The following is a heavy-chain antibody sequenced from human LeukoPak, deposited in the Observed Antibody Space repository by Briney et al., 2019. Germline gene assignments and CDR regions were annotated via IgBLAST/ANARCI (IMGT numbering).Heavy chain of an antibody. Sequence: GGFLRLSCAASGFTVSSNYMSWVRQAPGKGLEWVSVIYSGGSTYYADSVKGRFTIPRDNSKNTVYLQMNSLRAEDTAIYYCARDHGYKWEIFNYWGPGTLVAVS. CDR2: IYSGGST. CDR1: GFTVSSNY. J-gene: IGHJ4*02. D-gene: IGHD1-26*01. V-gene: IGHV3-53*01. CDR3: ARDHGYKWEIFNY.